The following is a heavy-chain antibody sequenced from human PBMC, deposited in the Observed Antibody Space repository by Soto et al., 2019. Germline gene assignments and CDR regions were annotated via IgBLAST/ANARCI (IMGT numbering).Heavy chain of an antibody. J-gene: IGHJ4*02. V-gene: IGHV3-23*01. CDR1: GFTFSSYA. CDR2: VSSIGGST. D-gene: IGHD6-13*01. CDR3: AKYSTSWRGGQFDY. Sequence: EVPLLESGGGLVQPGGSLRLSCAASGFTFSSYAMIWVRQAPGKGLEWVLAVSSIGGSTYYADSVKGRFTISRDNSKNTLYLQMNSLRAEDTAVYYCAKYSTSWRGGQFDYWGQGTLVTVSS.